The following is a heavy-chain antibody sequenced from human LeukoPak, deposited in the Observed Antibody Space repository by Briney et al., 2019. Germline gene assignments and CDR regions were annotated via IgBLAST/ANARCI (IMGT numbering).Heavy chain of an antibody. J-gene: IGHJ4*02. D-gene: IGHD3-10*01. CDR1: GFTFNSYG. CDR3: ATANRGAPDY. V-gene: IGHV3-30*03. CDR2: ISYDGSNK. Sequence: GGSLRLSCAASGFTFNSYGMHWVRQAPGKGLEWVAIISYDGSNKYYADSVKGRFTISRDNSKNTLYLQMNSLRAEDTAVYYCATANRGAPDYWGQGTLVTVSS.